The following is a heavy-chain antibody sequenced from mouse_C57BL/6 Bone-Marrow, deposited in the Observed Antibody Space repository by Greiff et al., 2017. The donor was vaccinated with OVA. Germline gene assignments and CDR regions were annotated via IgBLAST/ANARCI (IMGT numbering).Heavy chain of an antibody. J-gene: IGHJ3*01. CDR1: GFTIRDYG. V-gene: IGHV5-17*01. CDR3: EMGF. CDR2: ISSGSSTI. Sequence: EVQLQESGGGLVKPGGSLKLSCAASGFTIRDYGMHWVSQAPEKGLEWVAYISSGSSTIYYADTVKGGSTITRDNAKNTLFLQLTSLRSEDTAMYYCEMGFWGQGTLVTVSA.